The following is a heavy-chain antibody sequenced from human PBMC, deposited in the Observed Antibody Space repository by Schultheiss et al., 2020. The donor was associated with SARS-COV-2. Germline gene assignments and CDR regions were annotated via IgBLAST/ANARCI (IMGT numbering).Heavy chain of an antibody. Sequence: SVKVSCKASGYTFTSYAISWVRQAPGQGLEWMGGIIPIFGTANYAQKFQGRVTITADESTSTAYMELNSLRAEDTAVYYCARDHVVDDEYFDAFDIWGQGTMVTVSS. CDR1: GYTFTSYA. D-gene: IGHD2-2*01. V-gene: IGHV1-69*13. CDR3: ARDHVVDDEYFDAFDI. CDR2: IIPIFGTA. J-gene: IGHJ3*02.